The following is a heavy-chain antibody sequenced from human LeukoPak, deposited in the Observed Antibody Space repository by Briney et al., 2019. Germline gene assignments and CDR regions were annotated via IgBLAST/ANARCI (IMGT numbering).Heavy chain of an antibody. Sequence: SETLSLTCTVSGGSISSYYWSWIRQPAGKGLEWIGRIYTSGSANYNPSLKSRVTISVDKSKNQFSLKLSSVTAADTAVYFCARSVRLLSLATADNWFDPWGQGTLVTVSS. D-gene: IGHD2-21*02. CDR2: IYTSGSA. CDR1: GGSISSYY. CDR3: ARSVRLLSLATADNWFDP. V-gene: IGHV4-4*07. J-gene: IGHJ5*02.